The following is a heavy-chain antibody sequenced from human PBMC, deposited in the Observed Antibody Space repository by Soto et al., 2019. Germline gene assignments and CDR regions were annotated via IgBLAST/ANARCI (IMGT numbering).Heavy chain of an antibody. CDR2: IYYSGST. D-gene: IGHD4-17*01. CDR3: ASCPTVTAPYCYMDV. V-gene: IGHV4-59*01. J-gene: IGHJ6*03. Sequence: SETLSLTCTVSGGSISSYYRSWIRQPPGKGLEWIGYIYYSGSTNYNPSLKSRVTISVDTSKNQFSLKLSSVTAADTAVYYCASCPTVTAPYCYMDVWGKGTTVTVSS. CDR1: GGSISSYY.